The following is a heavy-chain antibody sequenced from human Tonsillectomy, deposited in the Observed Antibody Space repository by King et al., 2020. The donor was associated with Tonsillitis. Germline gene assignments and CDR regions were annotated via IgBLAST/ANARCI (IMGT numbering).Heavy chain of an antibody. CDR3: ARAVGGSYFY. CDR1: GFTVSSNY. CDR2: IYSGGNT. J-gene: IGHJ4*02. D-gene: IGHD1-26*01. V-gene: IGHV3-53*04. Sequence: VQLVESGGGLVQPGGSLRLSCAASGFTVSSNYMSWVRQAPGKGLEWVSVIYSGGNTYYADSVKGRFTISRHNSNNTPYLQMNSLRPEDTAVYYCARAVGGSYFYWGQGTLVTVSS.